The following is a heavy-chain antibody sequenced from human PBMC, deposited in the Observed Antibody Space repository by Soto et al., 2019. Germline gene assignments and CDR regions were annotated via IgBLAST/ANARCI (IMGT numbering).Heavy chain of an antibody. CDR1: GFTFSSYA. V-gene: IGHV3-30-3*01. CDR3: ARGGHRGQYCSGGSCYSNYFDY. J-gene: IGHJ4*02. CDR2: ISYDGSNK. D-gene: IGHD2-15*01. Sequence: PGGSLRLSCAASGFTFSSYAMHWVRQAPGKGLEWVAVISYDGSNKYYADSVKGRFTISRDNSKNTLYLQMNSLRAEDTAVYYCARGGHRGQYCSGGSCYSNYFDYWGQGTLVTVSS.